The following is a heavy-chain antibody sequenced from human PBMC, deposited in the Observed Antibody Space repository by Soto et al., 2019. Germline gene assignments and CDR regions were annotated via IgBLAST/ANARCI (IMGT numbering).Heavy chain of an antibody. CDR2: INPSGGST. CDR3: AGDSVLGLSRAYGDYVSPPHWTLDY. V-gene: IGHV1-46*03. Sequence: GASVKVSCKASGYTLTSYYMHWVRQAPGQGLEWMGIINPSGGSTSYAQKFQGRVTMTRDTSTSTVYMELGSLRSEDTAVYYCAGDSVLGLSRAYGDYVSPPHWTLDYWGQGTLVTVSS. J-gene: IGHJ4*02. CDR1: GYTLTSYY. D-gene: IGHD4-17*01.